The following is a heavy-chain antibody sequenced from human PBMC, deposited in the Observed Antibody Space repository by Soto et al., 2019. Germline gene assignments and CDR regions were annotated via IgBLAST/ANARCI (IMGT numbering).Heavy chain of an antibody. CDR1: GGTFSSYA. Sequence: ASVKVSCKASGGTFSSYAISWVRQAPGQGLEWMGGIIPIFGTANYAQKFQGRVTITADESTSTAYMELSSLRSEDTAVYHCASILYLNYYYGMDVWGQGTTVTVSS. V-gene: IGHV1-69*13. J-gene: IGHJ6*02. D-gene: IGHD2-8*01. CDR3: ASILYLNYYYGMDV. CDR2: IIPIFGTA.